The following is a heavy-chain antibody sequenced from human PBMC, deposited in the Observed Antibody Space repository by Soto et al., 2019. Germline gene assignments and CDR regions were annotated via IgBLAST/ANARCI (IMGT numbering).Heavy chain of an antibody. Sequence: ASVKVSCKASGYTFTSYAMHWVRQAPGQRLEWMGWINAGNGNTKYSQKFQGRVTMTRDTSTSTAYMELSSLRSEDTAVYYCARNLKGLQDSVAMYYYGMDVWGQGTTVTVSS. CDR1: GYTFTSYA. CDR2: INAGNGNT. J-gene: IGHJ6*02. D-gene: IGHD4-4*01. CDR3: ARNLKGLQDSVAMYYYGMDV. V-gene: IGHV1-3*01.